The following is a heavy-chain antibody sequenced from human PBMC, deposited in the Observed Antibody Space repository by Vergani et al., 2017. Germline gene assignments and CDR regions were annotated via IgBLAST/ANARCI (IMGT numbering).Heavy chain of an antibody. Sequence: QVQLLQSGAEVKKPGASVKVSCKASGYTFTGYYMHWVRQAPGQGLEWMGWINPNSGGTNYAQKFQGRVTMTRDTSISTAYMELSRLRSDDTAVYYCARVLDCSSTSCSRYYYYGMDVWGQGTTVTVSS. D-gene: IGHD2-2*01. V-gene: IGHV1-2*02. J-gene: IGHJ6*02. CDR3: ARVLDCSSTSCSRYYYYGMDV. CDR1: GYTFTGYY. CDR2: INPNSGGT.